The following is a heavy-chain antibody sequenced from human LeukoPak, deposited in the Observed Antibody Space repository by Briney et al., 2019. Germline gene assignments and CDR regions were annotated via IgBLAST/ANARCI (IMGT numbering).Heavy chain of an antibody. CDR2: INHSGST. CDR3: ARGTYNWKDGYYYYYMDV. Sequence: PSETLSLTCAVYGGSFSGYYWSWIRQPPGEGLEWIGEINHSGSTNYNPSLKSRVTISVDTSKNQFSLKLSSVTAADTAVYYCARGTYNWKDGYYYYYMDVWGKGTTVTVSS. D-gene: IGHD1-20*01. V-gene: IGHV4-34*01. J-gene: IGHJ6*03. CDR1: GGSFSGYY.